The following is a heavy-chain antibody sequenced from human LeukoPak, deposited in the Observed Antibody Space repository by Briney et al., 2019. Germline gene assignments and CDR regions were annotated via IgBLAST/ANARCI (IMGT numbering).Heavy chain of an antibody. D-gene: IGHD2-2*01. Sequence: GGSLRLSCAASGFTFSSYSMNWVRQAPGKGLVWVSRINSDESITTYADSVKGRFTISRDNSKNTLYLQMNSLRAEDTAVYYCAREKYVFLANAFDIWGQGTMVTVSS. CDR3: AREKYVFLANAFDI. CDR2: INSDESIT. J-gene: IGHJ3*02. V-gene: IGHV3-74*01. CDR1: GFTFSSYS.